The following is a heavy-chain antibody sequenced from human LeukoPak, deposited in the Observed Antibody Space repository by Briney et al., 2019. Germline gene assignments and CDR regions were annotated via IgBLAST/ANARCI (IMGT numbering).Heavy chain of an antibody. D-gene: IGHD3-22*01. CDR2: IYYSGST. J-gene: IGHJ2*01. CDR3: ARGSDHYDSSGYRYFGL. V-gene: IGHV4-59*01. Sequence: SETLSLTCTVSGGSIRSYFWSWIRQPPGKGLEWIGYIYYSGSTNYNPSLKSRVTISVDTSKNQFSLKLSSVTAADTAVYYCARGSDHYDSSGYRYFGLWGRGTLATVSS. CDR1: GGSIRSYF.